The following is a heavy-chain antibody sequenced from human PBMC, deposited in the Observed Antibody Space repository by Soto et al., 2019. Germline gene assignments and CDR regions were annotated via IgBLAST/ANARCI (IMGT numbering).Heavy chain of an antibody. CDR3: ARVGFCSSTSCYIVEAFDI. J-gene: IGHJ3*02. Sequence: SETLSLTCTVSGGSISSSSYYWGWIRQPQGKGQDLIGYIYYSGSTNYNPSLKSRVTISVDTSKNQFFLKLSSVTAADTAVYYCARVGFCSSTSCYIVEAFDIWGQGTMVTVSS. V-gene: IGHV4-39*07. CDR1: GGSISSSSYY. CDR2: IYYSGST. D-gene: IGHD2-2*02.